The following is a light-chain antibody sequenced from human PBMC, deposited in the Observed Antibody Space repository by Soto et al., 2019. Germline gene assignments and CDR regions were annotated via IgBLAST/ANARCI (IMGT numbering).Light chain of an antibody. CDR1: SSNIGAGYY. Sequence: QSVLTQPPSVSGAPGQRVTISCTGSSSNIGAGYYVHWYQQLPGTAPKLLIYDNNKRPSGIPDRFSGSKPGTSATLDVTGLQTGDEADYYCGTRDSSRIGYVFGTGTKVTVL. CDR3: GTRDSSRIGYV. V-gene: IGLV1-51*01. J-gene: IGLJ1*01. CDR2: DNN.